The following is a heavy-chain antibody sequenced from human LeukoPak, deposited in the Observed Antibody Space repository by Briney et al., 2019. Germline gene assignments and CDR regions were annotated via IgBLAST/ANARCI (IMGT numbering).Heavy chain of an antibody. Sequence: PGGSLRLSCAASGFTFSNAWMSWVRQAPGKGLEWVAVISYDGSNKYYADSVKGRFTISRDNSKNTLYLQMNSLRAEDTAVYYCAKDSCQYSSSCPEDYWGQGTLVTVSS. CDR2: ISYDGSNK. D-gene: IGHD6-13*01. J-gene: IGHJ4*02. CDR1: GFTFSNAW. CDR3: AKDSCQYSSSCPEDY. V-gene: IGHV3-30*18.